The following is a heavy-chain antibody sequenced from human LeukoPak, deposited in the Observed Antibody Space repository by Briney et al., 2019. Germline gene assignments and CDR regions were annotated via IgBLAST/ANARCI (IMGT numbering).Heavy chain of an antibody. V-gene: IGHV3-23*01. CDR2: ISGSGGST. J-gene: IGHJ4*02. Sequence: GGSLRLSCAASGFTFSTYAMSWVRQAPGKGLEWVSAISGSGGSTYCADSVKGRFTISRDNSKNTLYLQMNSLRAEDTAVYYCAKAWELGIASIDYWGQGTLVTVSS. CDR3: AKAWELGIASIDY. CDR1: GFTFSTYA. D-gene: IGHD3-10*01.